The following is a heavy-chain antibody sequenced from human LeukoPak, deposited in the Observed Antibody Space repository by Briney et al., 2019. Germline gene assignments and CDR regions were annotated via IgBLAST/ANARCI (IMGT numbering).Heavy chain of an antibody. J-gene: IGHJ6*03. Sequence: GRSLRLSCAASGFTFSSYAMHWVRQAPGKGLEWLAVISYDGSKKYYADSVKGRFIISRDKSNNTLYLQMNSLRTEDTAVYYCATGGTPNYYYYYYMDVCGKGTTVTVSS. CDR3: ATGGTPNYYYYYYMDV. V-gene: IGHV3-30*01. CDR2: ISYDGSKK. D-gene: IGHD3-16*01. CDR1: GFTFSSYA.